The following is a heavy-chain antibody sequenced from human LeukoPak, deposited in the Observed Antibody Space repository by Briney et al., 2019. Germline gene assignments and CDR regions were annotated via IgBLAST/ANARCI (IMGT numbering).Heavy chain of an antibody. D-gene: IGHD5-24*01. CDR2: ISAYNGNT. CDR1: GDTFTSYG. CDR3: ASSATIRGLGAFDI. Sequence: GASVKVSCKASGDTFTSYGISWVRQAPGQGLEWMGWISAYNGNTNYAQKLQGRVTMTTDTSTSTAYMELRSLRSDDTAVYYCASSATIRGLGAFDIWGQGTMVTVSS. V-gene: IGHV1-18*01. J-gene: IGHJ3*02.